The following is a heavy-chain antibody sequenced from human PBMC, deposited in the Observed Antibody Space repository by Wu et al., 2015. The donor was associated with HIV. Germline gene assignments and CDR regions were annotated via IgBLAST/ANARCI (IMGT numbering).Heavy chain of an antibody. D-gene: IGHD3-3*01. CDR2: INPNTGDT. V-gene: IGHV1-2*02. CDR3: ATHSAGNYFSFDP. Sequence: QVHWCSLGLSEEAWGLSEGLLQGFWIHLHRYYMHWVRQAPGQGLEWMAWINPNTGDTSNTQNFQGRVTMTRDTSISTAYMELSSLRSDDTAVYYCATHSAGNYFSFDPWGQGTLVTVSS. J-gene: IGHJ5*02. CDR1: IHLHRYY.